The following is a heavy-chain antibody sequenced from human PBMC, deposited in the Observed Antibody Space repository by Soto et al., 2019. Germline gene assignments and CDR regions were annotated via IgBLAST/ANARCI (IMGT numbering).Heavy chain of an antibody. Sequence: SQTLSLTCAISGDSVSSNSAAWSWIRQSPSRGLEWLGRTYYRSKWYNDYAVSVKSRITINPDTSKNQFSLQLNSVTPEDTAVYYCARDGGTSVAGTGGPIYYYYYGMDVWGQGTTVTVSS. CDR1: GDSVSSNSAA. CDR3: ARDGGTSVAGTGGPIYYYYYGMDV. CDR2: TYYRSKWYN. V-gene: IGHV6-1*01. D-gene: IGHD6-19*01. J-gene: IGHJ6*02.